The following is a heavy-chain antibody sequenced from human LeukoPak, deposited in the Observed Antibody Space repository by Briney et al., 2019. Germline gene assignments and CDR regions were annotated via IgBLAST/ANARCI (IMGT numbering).Heavy chain of an antibody. J-gene: IGHJ5*02. CDR2: ISAYNGNT. CDR3: ARGVGGGATNWFDP. V-gene: IGHV1-18*04. Sequence: ASVRVSCKASGYTFTGYYMHWVRQAPGQGLEWMGWISAYNGNTNYAQKLQGRVTMTTDTSTGTAYMELRSLRSDDTAVYYCARGVGGGATNWFDPWGQGTLVTVSS. D-gene: IGHD2-21*01. CDR1: GYTFTGYY.